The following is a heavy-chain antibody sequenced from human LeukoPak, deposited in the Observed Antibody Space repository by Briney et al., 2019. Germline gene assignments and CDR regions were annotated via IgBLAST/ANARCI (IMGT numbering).Heavy chain of an antibody. J-gene: IGHJ6*02. Sequence: PSETLSLTCTVSGGSISSYYWSWIRQPPGKGLEWIGYIYYSGSTNYNPSLKSRVTISVDTSKNQFSLKLSSVTAADTAVYYCARDGTRPTKRIAAAGTVRLGYYYGMDVWGQGTTVTVSS. V-gene: IGHV4-59*01. CDR1: GGSISSYY. D-gene: IGHD6-13*01. CDR3: ARDGTRPTKRIAAAGTVRLGYYYGMDV. CDR2: IYYSGST.